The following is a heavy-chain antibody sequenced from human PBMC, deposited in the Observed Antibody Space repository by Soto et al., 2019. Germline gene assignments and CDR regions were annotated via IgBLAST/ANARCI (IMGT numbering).Heavy chain of an antibody. CDR2: ISGSGGST. CDR3: AKGRTAPRYGSGGSGSLGFDY. J-gene: IGHJ4*02. Sequence: GGSLRLSCAASGFTFSSYAMSWVRQAPGKGLEWVSAISGSGGSTYYADSVKGRFTISRDNSKNTLYLQMNSLRAEDTAVYFGAKGRTAPRYGSGGSGSLGFDYWGQGTLVTVSS. CDR1: GFTFSSYA. V-gene: IGHV3-23*01. D-gene: IGHD2-15*01.